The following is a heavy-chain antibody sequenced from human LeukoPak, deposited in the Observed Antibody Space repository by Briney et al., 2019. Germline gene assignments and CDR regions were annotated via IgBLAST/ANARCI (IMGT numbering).Heavy chain of an antibody. CDR1: GGSISSGDYY. CDR2: IYYSGST. D-gene: IGHD3-9*01. CDR3: ATSRVLRYFDWLFPFDY. Sequence: SQTLSLTCTVSGGSISSGDYYWRWIRQPPGKGLEWIGYIYYSGSTYYNPSLKSRVTISVDTSKNQFSLKLSSVSAADTAVYYCATSRVLRYFDWLFPFDYWGQGTLVTVSS. V-gene: IGHV4-30-4*08. J-gene: IGHJ4*02.